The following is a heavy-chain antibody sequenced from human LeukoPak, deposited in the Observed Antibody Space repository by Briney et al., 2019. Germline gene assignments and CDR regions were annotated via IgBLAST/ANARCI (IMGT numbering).Heavy chain of an antibody. CDR1: GHIFTTHY. V-gene: IGHV1-3*04. D-gene: IGHD5-24*01. J-gene: IGHJ4*02. Sequence: ASVKVSCKTSGHIFTTHYVHWMRQAPGQRLEWLGRVNTDNTKSEYSQKFQGRVIITRDTSASTAYMEMSGLRSEDTAMYYCAMSVEMAAIPSFDYWGQGTLVTVSS. CDR3: AMSVEMAAIPSFDY. CDR2: VNTDNTKS.